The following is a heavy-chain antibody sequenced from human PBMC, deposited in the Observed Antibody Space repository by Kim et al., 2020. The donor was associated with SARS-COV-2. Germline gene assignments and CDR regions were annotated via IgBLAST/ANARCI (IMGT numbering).Heavy chain of an antibody. Sequence: KFQGRVTITADKSTSTAYRELSSVRSEDTAVYYCAREEIAVAGIRYYFDYWGQGTLVTVSS. J-gene: IGHJ4*02. D-gene: IGHD6-19*01. V-gene: IGHV1-69*04. CDR3: AREEIAVAGIRYYFDY.